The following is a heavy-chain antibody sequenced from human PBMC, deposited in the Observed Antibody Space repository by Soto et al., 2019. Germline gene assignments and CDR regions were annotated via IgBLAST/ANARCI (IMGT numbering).Heavy chain of an antibody. CDR3: SGDLIRLTFGGGAGESRIDS. J-gene: IGHJ4*02. D-gene: IGHD3-16*01. Sequence: QVQLQESGPGLVKPSQTLSLTCTVSGDSITSGVHYWSWIRQRPGKGLEWLGYIFYSGISYYNPAPRCRFTISVDTCKNQFARTLKSVTAAVSANFFCSGDLIRLTFGGGAGESRIDSWGQGTLVTVSS. CDR2: IFYSGIS. CDR1: GDSITSGVHY. V-gene: IGHV4-31*03.